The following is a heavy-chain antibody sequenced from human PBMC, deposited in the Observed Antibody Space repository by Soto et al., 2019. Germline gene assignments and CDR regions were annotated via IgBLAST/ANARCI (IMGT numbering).Heavy chain of an antibody. Sequence: ASVKVSCKASGYTFTSYAMHWVRQAPGQRLEWTGWINAGNGNTKYSQKFQGRVTITRDTSASTAYMELSSLRSEDTAVYYCARAPPSGWYFDYWGQGXLVTVSS. CDR2: INAGNGNT. D-gene: IGHD6-19*01. J-gene: IGHJ4*02. CDR1: GYTFTSYA. V-gene: IGHV1-3*01. CDR3: ARAPPSGWYFDY.